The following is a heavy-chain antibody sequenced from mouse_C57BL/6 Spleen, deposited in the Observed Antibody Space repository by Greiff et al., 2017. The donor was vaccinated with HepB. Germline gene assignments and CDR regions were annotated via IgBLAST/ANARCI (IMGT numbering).Heavy chain of an antibody. CDR2: ISSGGSYT. V-gene: IGHV5-6*01. Sequence: EVQVVESGGDLVKPGGSLKLSCAASGFTFSSYGMSWVRQTPDKRLEWVATISSGGSYTYYPDSVKGRFTISRDNAKNTLYLQMSSLKSEDTAMYYCARHGLYGSSYYAMDYWGQGTSVTVSS. CDR3: ARHGLYGSSYYAMDY. D-gene: IGHD1-1*01. J-gene: IGHJ4*01. CDR1: GFTFSSYG.